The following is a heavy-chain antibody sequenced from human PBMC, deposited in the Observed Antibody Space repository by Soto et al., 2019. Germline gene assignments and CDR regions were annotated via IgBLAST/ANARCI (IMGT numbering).Heavy chain of an antibody. D-gene: IGHD3-22*01. Sequence: QLVQSGAEVREPGESLRISCRGSGYTFTHYGIIWLRQLPGKGLEWMGRIDPSDSYTKYGPPFQGHVTLSADKSVNTVYMQWASLTASDPAVYYCARLIVSPGSGYRYLHGMDVWGQGTTVIVSS. J-gene: IGHJ6*02. CDR2: IDPSDSYT. CDR1: GYTFTHYG. CDR3: ARLIVSPGSGYRYLHGMDV. V-gene: IGHV5-10-1*01.